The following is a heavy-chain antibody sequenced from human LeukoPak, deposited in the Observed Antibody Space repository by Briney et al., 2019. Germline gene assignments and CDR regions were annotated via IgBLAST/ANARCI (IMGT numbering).Heavy chain of an antibody. V-gene: IGHV3-23*01. J-gene: IGHJ4*02. CDR2: ISGSGSSI. D-gene: IGHD2-15*01. CDR3: AKDRCGAYCSGGSCYDY. Sequence: GGSLRLSCAASGFTFSNYAMNWVRQAPGKGLEWVSGISGSGSSIYYADSVKGRFTISRDNSKNTLYLQMNSLRAEDTAVYYCAKDRCGAYCSGGSCYDYWGQGTLVTVSS. CDR1: GFTFSNYA.